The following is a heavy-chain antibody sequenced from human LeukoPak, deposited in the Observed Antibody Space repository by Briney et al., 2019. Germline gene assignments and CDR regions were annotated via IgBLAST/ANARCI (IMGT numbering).Heavy chain of an antibody. Sequence: PSETLSLTCTVSGGSISSYYWSWIRQPPGKGLEWIGYIYYSGSTNYNPSLKSRVTISVDTSKNQFSLKLSSVTAADTAVYYCARFRINRLDYWGQGTLVTVSS. D-gene: IGHD2-15*01. CDR2: IYYSGST. J-gene: IGHJ4*02. V-gene: IGHV4-59*01. CDR1: GGSISSYY. CDR3: ARFRINRLDY.